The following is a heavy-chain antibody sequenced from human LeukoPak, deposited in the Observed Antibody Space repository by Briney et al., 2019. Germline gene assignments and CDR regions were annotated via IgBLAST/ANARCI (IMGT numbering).Heavy chain of an antibody. V-gene: IGHV3-23*01. CDR2: ISESGGNT. CDR3: AKPNDYGDYAWYFDL. Sequence: PGGSLRLSYTASGFSFSNYVMSWVRQAPGKGLEWVSTISESGGNTYYADSVKGRFTISRDNSKNTLYVQMNSLRAEDTAVYYCAKPNDYGDYAWYFDLWGRGTLVTVSS. D-gene: IGHD4-17*01. CDR1: GFSFSNYV. J-gene: IGHJ2*01.